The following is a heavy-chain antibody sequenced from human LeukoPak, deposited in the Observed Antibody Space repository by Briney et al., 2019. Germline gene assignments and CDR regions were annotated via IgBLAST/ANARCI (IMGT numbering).Heavy chain of an antibody. V-gene: IGHV3-23*01. CDR3: ARGGTYYPCIDY. CDR2: IRPDGDRT. CDR1: GFTFSTYA. D-gene: IGHD1-26*01. J-gene: IGHJ4*02. Sequence: LPGGSLRLSCAASGFTFSTYAITWVRQGPGKGLEWVSAIRPDGDRTYYANSVRGRFTISGDNSKDTVYLQINGLRVEDTAVYYCARGGTYYPCIDYWGQGTLVTVSS.